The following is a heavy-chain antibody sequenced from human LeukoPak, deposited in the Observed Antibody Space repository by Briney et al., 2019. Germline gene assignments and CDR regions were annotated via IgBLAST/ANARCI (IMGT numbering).Heavy chain of an antibody. Sequence: PGGSLRLSCAASGFTFSSYGMHWVRQAPGKGLEWVAVISYDGSNKYYADSVKGRFTISRDNSKNTLYLQMNSLRAEDTAVYYCAKADYYYDSSGYSFDYWGQGTLVTVSS. D-gene: IGHD3-22*01. CDR2: ISYDGSNK. J-gene: IGHJ4*02. CDR1: GFTFSSYG. V-gene: IGHV3-30*18. CDR3: AKADYYYDSSGYSFDY.